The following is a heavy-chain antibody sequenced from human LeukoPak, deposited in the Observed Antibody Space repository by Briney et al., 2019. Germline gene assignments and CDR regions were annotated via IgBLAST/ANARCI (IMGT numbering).Heavy chain of an antibody. Sequence: ASVKVSCKASGGTFSSYSISWVRQAPGQGLEWMGRINPNSGGTNYAQKFQGRVTMTRDTSISTVYMELSRLRSDDTAVYYCARVGYYESSGYYEYWGQGTLVTVSS. D-gene: IGHD3-22*01. CDR3: ARVGYYESSGYYEY. V-gene: IGHV1-2*06. CDR2: INPNSGGT. J-gene: IGHJ4*02. CDR1: GGTFSSYS.